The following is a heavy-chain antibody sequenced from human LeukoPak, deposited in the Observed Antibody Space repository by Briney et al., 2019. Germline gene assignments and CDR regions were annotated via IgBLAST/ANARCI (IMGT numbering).Heavy chain of an antibody. CDR1: GGTFSSYT. D-gene: IGHD3-3*01. V-gene: IGHV1-69*02. CDR2: IIPILGIA. Sequence: ASVKVSCKASGGTFSSYTISWVRQPPGQGLEWMGRIIPILGIANYAQKFQGRVTITADKSTSTAYMELSSLRSEDTAVYYCAIANYDFWSGYYPPDYWGQGTLVTVSS. J-gene: IGHJ4*02. CDR3: AIANYDFWSGYYPPDY.